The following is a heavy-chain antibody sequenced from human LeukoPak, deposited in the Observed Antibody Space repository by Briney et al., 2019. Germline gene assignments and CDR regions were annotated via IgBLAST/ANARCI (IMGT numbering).Heavy chain of an antibody. V-gene: IGHV3-43D*04. D-gene: IGHD3-22*01. CDR1: GFSFGDFA. CDR3: AKDQRSTGYYLDY. CDR2: INWNASFT. J-gene: IGHJ4*02. Sequence: GGSLRLSCAASGFSFGDFAMQWVRQAPGKGLEWVALINWNASFTHYADSVKGRFTISRDNSKNTLYLQMNSLRAEDTSLYYCAKDQRSTGYYLDYWGQGTLVTVSS.